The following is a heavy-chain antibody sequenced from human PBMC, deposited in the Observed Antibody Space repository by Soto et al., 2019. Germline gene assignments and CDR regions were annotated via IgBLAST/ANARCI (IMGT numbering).Heavy chain of an antibody. CDR3: ARSQGSSTSLEIYYYYCYVMDV. CDR1: GGTFSSYA. CDR2: IIPISGTA. Sequence: QVQLVQSGAEVKKPGSSVKVSCKASGGTFSSYAISWVRQAPGQGLEWMGGIIPISGTANYAQKFQGRVTITADESTSTAYMELSSLRSEDTAVYYCARSQGSSTSLEIYYYYCYVMDVWGQGTTVTVSS. J-gene: IGHJ6*02. D-gene: IGHD2-2*01. V-gene: IGHV1-69*01.